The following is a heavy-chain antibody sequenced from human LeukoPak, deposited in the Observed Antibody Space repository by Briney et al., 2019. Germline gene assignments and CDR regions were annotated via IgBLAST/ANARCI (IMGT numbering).Heavy chain of an antibody. CDR2: IYSGGST. CDR1: GFTVSSNY. J-gene: IGHJ4*02. CDR3: ARDILRACSGSYSIDY. Sequence: GGSLRLSCAASGFTVSSNYMSWVRQAPGKGLEWVSVIYSGGSTYYADSVKGRFTISRDNSKNTLYLQMSSLRAEDTAVYYCARDILRACSGSYSIDYWGQGTLVTVPS. D-gene: IGHD1-26*01. V-gene: IGHV3-66*01.